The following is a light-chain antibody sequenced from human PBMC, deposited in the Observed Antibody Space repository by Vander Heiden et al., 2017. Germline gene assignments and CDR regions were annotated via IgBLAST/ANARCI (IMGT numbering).Light chain of an antibody. Sequence: HSALPHPASVSGSPGQSPTLSCTGTSSDVGGYNYVSWYQQHPGKAPKLMIYDVSNRPSGVSNRFSGSKSGNTASLTISGLQAEDEADYYCSSYTSSSTLEVFGGGTKLTVL. CDR3: SSYTSSSTLEV. CDR1: SSDVGGYNY. J-gene: IGLJ2*01. V-gene: IGLV2-14*01. CDR2: DVS.